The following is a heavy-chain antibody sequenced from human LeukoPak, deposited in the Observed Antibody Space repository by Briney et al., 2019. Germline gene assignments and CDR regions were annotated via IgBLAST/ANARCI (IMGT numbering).Heavy chain of an antibody. CDR2: IYYSGGT. D-gene: IGHD5-24*01. CDR3: ARHVTISGPYDASDI. CDR1: GDSISSYY. J-gene: IGHJ3*02. Sequence: SETLSLTCTVSGDSISSYYWSWLRQPPGKGLEWIGYIYYSGGTDYNPSLKSRVTISVDTSKNQFSLKLKSVTAADTAVYYCARHVTISGPYDASDIGGQGTMVTVSP. V-gene: IGHV4-59*08.